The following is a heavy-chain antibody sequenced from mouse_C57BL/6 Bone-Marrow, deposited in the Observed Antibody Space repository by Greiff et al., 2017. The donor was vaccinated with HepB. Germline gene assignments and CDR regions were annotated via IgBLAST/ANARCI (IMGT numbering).Heavy chain of an antibody. CDR2: INPNNGGT. Sequence: EVQLVESGPELVKPGASVKIPCKASGYTFTDYNMDWVKQSHGKSLEWIGDINPNNGGTIYNQKFKGKATLTVDKSSSTAYMELRSLTSEDTAVYYCARRSNYVAWFAYWGQGTLVTVSA. CDR1: GYTFTDYN. J-gene: IGHJ3*01. D-gene: IGHD2-5*01. CDR3: ARRSNYVAWFAY. V-gene: IGHV1-18*01.